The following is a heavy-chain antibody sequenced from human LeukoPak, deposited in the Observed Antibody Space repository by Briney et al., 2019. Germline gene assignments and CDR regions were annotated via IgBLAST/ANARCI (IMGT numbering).Heavy chain of an antibody. CDR2: IYYSGST. CDR1: GGSISSSSYY. V-gene: IGHV4-39*01. D-gene: IGHD6-13*01. Sequence: PSETLPLTCTVSGGSISSSSYYWGWIRQPPGKGLEWIGSIYYSGSTYYNPSLKSRVTISVDTSKNQFSLKLSSVTAADTAVYYCARLNRFIAAAGVFIDYWGQGTLVTVSS. J-gene: IGHJ4*02. CDR3: ARLNRFIAAAGVFIDY.